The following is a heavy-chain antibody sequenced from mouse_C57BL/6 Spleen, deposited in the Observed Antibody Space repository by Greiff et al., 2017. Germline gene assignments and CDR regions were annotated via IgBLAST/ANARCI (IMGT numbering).Heavy chain of an antibody. CDR3: TRSFTTVVPFDY. J-gene: IGHJ2*01. CDR1: GFTFSSYA. V-gene: IGHV5-9-1*02. Sequence: DVQLQESGEGLVKPGGSLKLSCAASGFTFSSYAMSWVRQTPEKRLEWVAYISSGGDYIYYADTVKGRFTISRDNARNTLYLQMSSLKSEDTAMYYCTRSFTTVVPFDYWGQGTTLTVSS. CDR2: ISSGGDYI. D-gene: IGHD1-1*01.